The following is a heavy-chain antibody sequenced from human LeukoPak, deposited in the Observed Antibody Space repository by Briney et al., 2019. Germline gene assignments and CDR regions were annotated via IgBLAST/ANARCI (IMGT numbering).Heavy chain of an antibody. CDR1: GFTFSSHS. CDR3: ARERDEGFDY. J-gene: IGHJ4*02. Sequence: GGSLRLSCAASGFTFSSHSMNWVRQAPGKGLEWVSSFGTRSSSIYYADSVKGRFTISRDNARNSLYLQTNSLKAEDTAVYYCARERDEGFDYWGQGTLVTVSS. D-gene: IGHD5-24*01. V-gene: IGHV3-21*01. CDR2: FGTRSSSI.